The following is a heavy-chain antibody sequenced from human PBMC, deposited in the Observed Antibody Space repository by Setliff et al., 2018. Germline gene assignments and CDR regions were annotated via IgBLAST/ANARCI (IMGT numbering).Heavy chain of an antibody. CDR1: GGSISSGHYY. CDR2: IYPSGGT. CDR3: ARDFQRGWFAP. V-gene: IGHV4-61*02. Sequence: PSETLSLTCTVSGGSISSGHYYWNWIRQPAGKGLEWIGRIYPSGGTNYNPSLKSRVTISVDTSKNQFSLTLNSVTAADTAVYFCARDFQRGWFAPWGQGTLVTVSS. J-gene: IGHJ5*02.